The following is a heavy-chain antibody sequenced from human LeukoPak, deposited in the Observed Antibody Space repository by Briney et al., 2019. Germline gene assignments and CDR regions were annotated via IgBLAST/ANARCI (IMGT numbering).Heavy chain of an antibody. CDR1: GYTFTGYY. J-gene: IGHJ4*02. CDR3: ARRPHGKPFDY. CDR2: INPNSGDT. Sequence: GASVKVSCKASGYTFTGYYMHWVRQAPGQGLEWMGWINPNSGDTNYAQKFQGRVTMTRDTSISTAYMELSRLRSDDTAVYYCARRPHGKPFDYWGQGTLVTVSS. D-gene: IGHD1-26*01. V-gene: IGHV1-2*02.